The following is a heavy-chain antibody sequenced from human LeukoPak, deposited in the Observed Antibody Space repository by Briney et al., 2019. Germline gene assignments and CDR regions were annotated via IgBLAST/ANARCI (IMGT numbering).Heavy chain of an antibody. V-gene: IGHV3-23*01. D-gene: IGHD2-15*01. J-gene: IGHJ6*02. CDR2: ISGSGGNT. Sequence: GGSLRLSCAASGFTFSSYSMSWVRQAPGKGLEWASSISGSGGNTYYADSVKGRFTISRDNSKNTLYLQMNSLRAEDTAVYYCAKDPSIVVVVAATARYGMDVWGQGTTATVSS. CDR3: AKDPSIVVVVAATARYGMDV. CDR1: GFTFSSYS.